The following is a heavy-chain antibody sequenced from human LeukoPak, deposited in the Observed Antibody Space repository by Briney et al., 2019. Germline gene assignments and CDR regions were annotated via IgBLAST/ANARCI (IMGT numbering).Heavy chain of an antibody. J-gene: IGHJ3*01. CDR1: GFTFSKYG. CDR2: ISYDGSNK. D-gene: IGHD2-15*01. Sequence: PGGSLRLSCAASGFTFSKYGMNWVRQAPGKGLEWVAVISYDGSNKYYADSVKGRFTISRDNSKNTIYLQMNSLRVEDTAVYYCAKDKFGGFQNDAFDVWGQGTMVTVSS. CDR3: AKDKFGGFQNDAFDV. V-gene: IGHV3-30*18.